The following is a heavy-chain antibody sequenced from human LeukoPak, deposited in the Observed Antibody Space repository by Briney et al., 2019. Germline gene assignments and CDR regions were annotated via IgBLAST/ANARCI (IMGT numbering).Heavy chain of an antibody. D-gene: IGHD3-22*01. Sequence: GASVTVSCKASGYTYTSYGISWVRQAPAQGLEWMGWISAYNGNTNYARKLQGRVNMTTDKSTSTAYMELRSLRSDDTAVYYCARGQYYYDSSGYYDYWGQGTLVTVSS. J-gene: IGHJ4*02. CDR3: ARGQYYYDSSGYYDY. CDR2: ISAYNGNT. CDR1: GYTYTSYG. V-gene: IGHV1-18*01.